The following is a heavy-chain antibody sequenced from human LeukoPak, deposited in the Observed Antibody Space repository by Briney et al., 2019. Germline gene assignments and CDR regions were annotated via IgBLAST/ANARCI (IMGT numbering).Heavy chain of an antibody. Sequence: SETLSLTCSVSGDSITGYYWSWIRQPAGKGLEWIGRIYTSGSTNYNPSLKSRVTMSVDTSKNQFSLKLSSVTAADTAVYYCARYQTYWFDPWGQGTLVTVSS. CDR1: GDSITGYY. CDR2: IYTSGST. CDR3: ARYQTYWFDP. J-gene: IGHJ5*02. V-gene: IGHV4-4*07.